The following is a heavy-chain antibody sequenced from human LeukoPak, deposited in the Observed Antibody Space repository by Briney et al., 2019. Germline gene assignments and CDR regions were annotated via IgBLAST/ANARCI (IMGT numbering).Heavy chain of an antibody. CDR2: IIPIFGTA. J-gene: IGHJ5*02. D-gene: IGHD6-13*01. CDR1: GGTFSSYA. Sequence: SVKVSCKASGGTFSSYAISWVRQAPGQGLEWMGRIIPIFGTANYAQKFQGRVTITTDESTSTAYMELSSLRSEDTAVYYCARIAAAGTLWFDPWGQGTLVTVSS. CDR3: ARIAAAGTLWFDP. V-gene: IGHV1-69*05.